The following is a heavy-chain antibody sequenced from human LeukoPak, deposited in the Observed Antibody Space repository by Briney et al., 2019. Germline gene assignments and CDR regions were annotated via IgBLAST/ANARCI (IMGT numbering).Heavy chain of an antibody. CDR2: ISDSGGNT. J-gene: IGHJ4*02. CDR1: GFTFNIYA. D-gene: IGHD3-22*01. V-gene: IGHV3-23*01. CDR3: AKDLGTYDSSGYSPDY. Sequence: GGSLRLSCAASGFTFNIYAISWVRQAPWERLQWVSGISDSGGNTYYADSVRGRFTISRDNSKNTLYLQMNSLRAEDTAVYYCAKDLGTYDSSGYSPDYWGQGTLVTVSS.